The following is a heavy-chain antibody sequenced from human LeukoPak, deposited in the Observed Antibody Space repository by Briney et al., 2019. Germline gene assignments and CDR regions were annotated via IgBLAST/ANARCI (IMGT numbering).Heavy chain of an antibody. CDR3: ARNMATSDAFDI. J-gene: IGHJ3*02. D-gene: IGHD5-24*01. CDR2: ISSSGSTI. CDR1: GFTFSSYS. Sequence: GGSLRLSCAASGFTFSSYSMNWVRQAPGKGLEWVSSISSSGSTIYYADSVKGRFTISRDNAKNSLYLQMNSLRAENTAVYYCARNMATSDAFDIWGQGTMVTVSS. V-gene: IGHV3-48*04.